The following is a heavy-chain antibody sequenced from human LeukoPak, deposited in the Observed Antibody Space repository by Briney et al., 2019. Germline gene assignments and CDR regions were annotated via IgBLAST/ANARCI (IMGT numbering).Heavy chain of an antibody. J-gene: IGHJ4*02. CDR1: GYTFTGYY. CDR3: ARVQFRLDPPDFDY. D-gene: IGHD2-2*03. Sequence: ASVKVSCKASGYTFTGYYMHWVRQAPGQVLEWMGWINPNSGGTNYAQKFQGRVTMTRDTSISTAYMELSRLRSDDTAVYYCARVQFRLDPPDFDYWGQGTLVTVSS. CDR2: INPNSGGT. V-gene: IGHV1-2*02.